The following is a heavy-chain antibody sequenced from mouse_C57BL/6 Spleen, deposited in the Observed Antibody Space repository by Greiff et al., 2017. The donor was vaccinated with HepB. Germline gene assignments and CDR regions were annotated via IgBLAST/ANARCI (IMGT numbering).Heavy chain of an antibody. CDR3: ARDYYGSSGFDY. D-gene: IGHD1-1*01. CDR2: IYPGDGDT. V-gene: IGHV1-82*01. CDR1: GYAFSSSW. Sequence: QVQLQQSGPELVKPGASVKISCKASGYAFSSSWMNWVKQRPGKGLEWIGRIYPGDGDTNYNGKFKGKATLTADKSSSTAYMQLSSLTSEDSAVYCCARDYYGSSGFDYWGKGTTLTVSS. J-gene: IGHJ2*01.